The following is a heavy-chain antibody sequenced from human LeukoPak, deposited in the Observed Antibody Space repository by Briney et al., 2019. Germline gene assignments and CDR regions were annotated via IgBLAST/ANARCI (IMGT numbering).Heavy chain of an antibody. CDR3: ARLTPPGIAAAGILFDY. CDR1: GGSISSGGYY. J-gene: IGHJ4*02. CDR2: IYYSGST. Sequence: PSQTLSLTCTVSGGSISSGGYYWSWIRQHPGKGLEWIGYIYYSGSTYYNPSLKSRVTISVDTSKNQFSLKLSSVTAADTAVYYCARLTPPGIAAAGILFDYWGQGTLVTVSS. D-gene: IGHD6-13*01. V-gene: IGHV4-31*03.